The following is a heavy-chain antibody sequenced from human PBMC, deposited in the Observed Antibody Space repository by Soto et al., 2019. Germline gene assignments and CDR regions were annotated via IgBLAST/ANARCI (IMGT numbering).Heavy chain of an antibody. Sequence: SGTLSLSCTVSGGSMTVSLGVWIRQPAGKGLEWIGRIFSSGSTNYNPSLKGRITMSLDTSKNQFSLKLNSATATDTAVYFCARDQGVVVTADNWFDPWGQRILVTVS. CDR3: ARDQGVVVTADNWFDP. CDR2: IFSSGST. D-gene: IGHD2-21*02. V-gene: IGHV4-4*07. J-gene: IGHJ5*02. CDR1: GGSMTVSL.